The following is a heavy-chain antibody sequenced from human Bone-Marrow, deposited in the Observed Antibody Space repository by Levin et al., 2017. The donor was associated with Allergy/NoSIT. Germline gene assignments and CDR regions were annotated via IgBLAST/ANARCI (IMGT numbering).Heavy chain of an antibody. V-gene: IGHV3-7*01. J-gene: IGHJ4*02. CDR2: IKQDGTEK. CDR1: GFTFSNYG. Sequence: GGSLRLSCAASGFTFSNYGMTWVRQAPGKGLEWVANIKQDGTEKNYVDSVKGRFTISRDNANNALHLQMSSLRVEDTAVYFCARKYSSGRCFEYWGQGILVAVSS. D-gene: IGHD6-19*01. CDR3: ARKYSSGRCFEY.